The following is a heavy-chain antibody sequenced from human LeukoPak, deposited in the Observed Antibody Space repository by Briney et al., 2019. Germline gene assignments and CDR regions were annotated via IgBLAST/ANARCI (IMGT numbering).Heavy chain of an antibody. Sequence: GGSLRLSCSASGFTFSSFGMHWVRQAPGKGLEWVALIWYGGSNTYYADSVKGRFTISRDDSKNTVYLQMNSLRAEDTALYYCARGFLDFDSWGQGTLVTVFS. CDR2: IWYGGSNT. CDR3: ARGFLDFDS. CDR1: GFTFSSFG. J-gene: IGHJ4*02. V-gene: IGHV3-33*08. D-gene: IGHD3-3*01.